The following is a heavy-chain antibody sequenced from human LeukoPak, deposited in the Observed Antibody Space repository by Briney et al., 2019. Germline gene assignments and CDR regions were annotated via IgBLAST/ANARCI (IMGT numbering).Heavy chain of an antibody. J-gene: IGHJ4*02. CDR2: IYPGDSDT. CDR1: GYSFTSYW. CDR3: ARLAYCGGDCYPSFDY. Sequence: GESLKISCKGSGYSFTSYWIGWVRQMPGKGLEWMGIIYPGDSDTRYSPPFQGQVTILVDKSISTAYLQWSSLKASDTAMYYCARLAYCGGDCYPSFDYWGQGTLVTVSS. D-gene: IGHD2-21*02. V-gene: IGHV5-51*01.